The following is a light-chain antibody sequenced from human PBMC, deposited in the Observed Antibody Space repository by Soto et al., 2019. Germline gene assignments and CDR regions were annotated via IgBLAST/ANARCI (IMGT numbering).Light chain of an antibody. CDR2: AAS. CDR3: QQSYSSPPT. V-gene: IGKV1-39*01. CDR1: QSISSY. J-gene: IGKJ4*01. Sequence: DIQMTQSPSSLSASVGDRVTITCRASQSISSYLNWYQQKPGKAPKFLIYAASDLHTGVPSRFSGSGSGTDFTLTISSLQPEDFATYYCQQSYSSPPTFGGGTKVEI.